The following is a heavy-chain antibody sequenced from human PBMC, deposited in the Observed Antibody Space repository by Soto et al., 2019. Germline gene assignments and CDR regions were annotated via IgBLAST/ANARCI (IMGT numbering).Heavy chain of an antibody. D-gene: IGHD3-3*01. CDR3: ARDGDDFSLHF. V-gene: IGHV1-69*04. CDR1: GGTFSSYP. J-gene: IGHJ3*01. CDR2: IIPILGLP. Sequence: QVHLMQSGTEVKKPGSSVKVSCKASGGTFSSYPISWVRQAPGQGLEWMGRIIPILGLPNYGQKFQGRVTISADISTSTAYLELSNLRSQDTAVYYCARDGDDFSLHFWGQGTMVAVSS.